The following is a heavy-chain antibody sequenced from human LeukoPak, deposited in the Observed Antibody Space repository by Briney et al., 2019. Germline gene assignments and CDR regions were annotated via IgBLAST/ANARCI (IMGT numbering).Heavy chain of an antibody. J-gene: IGHJ6*03. CDR2: IYSSGST. CDR1: GVSISSSSYY. D-gene: IGHD1-14*01. Sequence: SETLSLTCNVSGVSISSSSYYWGWIRQPPGKGLEWIGSIYSSGSTYYNSSLKSRVTISIDTSKNQVSLKLTSVSAADTAIYFCARVYNPDFYYHMDVWGKGTTVTVSS. CDR3: ARVYNPDFYYHMDV. V-gene: IGHV4-39*07.